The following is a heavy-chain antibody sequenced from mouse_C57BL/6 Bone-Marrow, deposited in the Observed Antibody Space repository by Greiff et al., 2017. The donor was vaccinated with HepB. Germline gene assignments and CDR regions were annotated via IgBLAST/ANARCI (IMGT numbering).Heavy chain of an antibody. J-gene: IGHJ4*01. CDR3: ARHEDGEYYSNYEGAMDY. Sequence: VQLQQSGAELVKPGASVKLSCKASGYTFTEYTIHWVKQRSGQGLEWIGWFYPGSGSIKYNEKFKDKATLTADKSSSTVYMELSRLPSEDSAVYFCARHEDGEYYSNYEGAMDYWGQGTSVTVSS. V-gene: IGHV1-62-2*01. CDR1: GYTFTEYT. D-gene: IGHD2-5*01. CDR2: FYPGSGSI.